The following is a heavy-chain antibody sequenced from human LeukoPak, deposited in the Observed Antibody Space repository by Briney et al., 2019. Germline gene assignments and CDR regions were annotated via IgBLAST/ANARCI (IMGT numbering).Heavy chain of an antibody. CDR3: ARDPYYDILTGYSLYGMDV. J-gene: IGHJ6*04. V-gene: IGHV3-30*04. Sequence: GRSLRLSCAASGFTFSNYAMHWVRQAPGKGLEGVAVISYEGINKYYADSVKGRFTISRDNSKNTLYLQMNSLRAEDPAVYYCARDPYYDILTGYSLYGMDVWGKGTTVTVSS. D-gene: IGHD3-9*01. CDR1: GFTFSNYA. CDR2: ISYEGINK.